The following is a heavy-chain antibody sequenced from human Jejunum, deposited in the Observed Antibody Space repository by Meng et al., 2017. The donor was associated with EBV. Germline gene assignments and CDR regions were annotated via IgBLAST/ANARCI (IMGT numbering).Heavy chain of an antibody. Sequence: EVQLLEAGGGLVQPGGSLRLSCAASGFTFSSSAMSWSRQAPGKGLEWVSVISGSAGSTYYADSVKGRFTISRDTSNNTLYLQMNSLRAEDTAIYYCAKLLKYWGQGTLVTVSS. V-gene: IGHV3-23*01. CDR2: ISGSAGST. CDR3: AKLLKY. CDR1: GFTFSSSA. J-gene: IGHJ4*02.